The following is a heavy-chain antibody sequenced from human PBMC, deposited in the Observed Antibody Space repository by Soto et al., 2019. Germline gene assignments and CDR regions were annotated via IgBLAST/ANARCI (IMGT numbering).Heavy chain of an antibody. CDR1: GGTFISYT. Sequence: QVQLVQSGAEVKKPGSSVKVSCKASGGTFISYTISWVRQALGQGLECMGRIIPILGIANDAQKFQSRVTITADKSKSTAYLELSSLSYEDTAVYYCARDSATPFDYWVQGTLVTVSS. D-gene: IGHD2-15*01. J-gene: IGHJ4*02. CDR2: IIPILGIA. CDR3: ARDSATPFDY. V-gene: IGHV1-69*08.